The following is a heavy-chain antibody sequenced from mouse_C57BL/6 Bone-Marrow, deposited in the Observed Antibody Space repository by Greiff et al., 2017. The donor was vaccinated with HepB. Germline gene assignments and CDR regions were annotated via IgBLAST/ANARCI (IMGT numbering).Heavy chain of an antibody. Sequence: EVQVVESGGGLVQSGRSLRLSCATSGFTFSDFYMEWVRQAPGKGLEWIAASRNKANDYTTEYSASVKGRFIVSRDTSQSILYLQMNALRAEDTAIYYCAREPLYDGYDGYFDVWGTGTTVTVSS. V-gene: IGHV7-1*01. CDR1: GFTFSDFY. CDR3: AREPLYDGYDGYFDV. J-gene: IGHJ1*03. D-gene: IGHD2-3*01. CDR2: SRNKANDYTT.